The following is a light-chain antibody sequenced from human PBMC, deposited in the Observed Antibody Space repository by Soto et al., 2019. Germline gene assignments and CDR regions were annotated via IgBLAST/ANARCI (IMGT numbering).Light chain of an antibody. V-gene: IGKV1-39*01. CDR3: QQYASYPWT. Sequence: QISQSPASLSASVGARGTITCRASQSIISYLNWYQQKPGKAPKLLVYDASTLQSGVASRFSGSGSGTEFTLIISGLQPDDSATFYCQQYASYPWTFGRGTRLEIK. CDR2: DAS. CDR1: QSIISY. J-gene: IGKJ5*01.